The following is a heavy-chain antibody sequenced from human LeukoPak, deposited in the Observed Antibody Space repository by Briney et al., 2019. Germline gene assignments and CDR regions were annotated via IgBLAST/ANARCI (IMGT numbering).Heavy chain of an antibody. J-gene: IGHJ4*02. Sequence: GGSLRLSCTAAGFSFSGHWTHWARQLPGKGLVWVSRISPTGSTTSYADSVKGRFTVSRDNAKNTLYLQVNNLRAEDTAVYYCARGPNSNWSGLDFWGQGTLLTVSS. CDR2: ISPTGSTT. V-gene: IGHV3-74*01. D-gene: IGHD6-6*01. CDR3: ARGPNSNWSGLDF. CDR1: GFSFSGHW.